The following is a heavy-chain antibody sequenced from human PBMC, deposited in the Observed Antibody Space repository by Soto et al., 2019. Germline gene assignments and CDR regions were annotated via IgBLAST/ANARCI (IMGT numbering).Heavy chain of an antibody. CDR3: AREATSSSGNFDY. CDR2: IYYSGST. V-gene: IGHV4-59*01. D-gene: IGHD6-6*01. J-gene: IGHJ4*02. Sequence: PSRPLSPTGPVPVGPTGGTSGAWIRQPPGKGLEWIGYIYYSGSTNYTPSLKSRVTISVDTSKNQFSLKLSSVTAAYTAVYYCAREATSSSGNFDYWGQGALVTVSS. CDR1: VGPTGGTS.